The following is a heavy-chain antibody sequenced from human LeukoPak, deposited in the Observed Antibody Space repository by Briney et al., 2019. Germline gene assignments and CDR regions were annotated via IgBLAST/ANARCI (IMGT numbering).Heavy chain of an antibody. CDR3: ARGYSSSWYINWFDP. CDR2: IYHSGST. Sequence: SETLSLTCTVSGGSISSSSYFWGWIRQPPGKGLEWLGSIYHSGSTYCNPSLKSRVTISVDTSKNQFSLKLTSATAADTAVYYCARGYSSSWYINWFDPWGQGTLVTVSS. V-gene: IGHV4-39*07. CDR1: GGSISSSSYF. J-gene: IGHJ5*02. D-gene: IGHD6-13*01.